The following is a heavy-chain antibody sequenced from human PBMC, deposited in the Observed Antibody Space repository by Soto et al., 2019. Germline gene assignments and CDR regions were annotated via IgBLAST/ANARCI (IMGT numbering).Heavy chain of an antibody. CDR1: GGSISSSSYY. J-gene: IGHJ6*03. CDR3: ARQEGGYYYYYMDV. CDR2: SYYSGST. Sequence: SETLSLTCTVSGGSISSSSYYWGWIRQPPGKGLEWIGSSYYSGSTYYNPSLKSRVTISVDTSKNQFSLKLSSVTAADTAVYYCARQEGGYYYYYMDVWGKGTTVTVSS. V-gene: IGHV4-39*01. D-gene: IGHD2-15*01.